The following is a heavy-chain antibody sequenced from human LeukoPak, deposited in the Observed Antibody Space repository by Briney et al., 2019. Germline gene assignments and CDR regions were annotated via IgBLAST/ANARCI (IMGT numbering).Heavy chain of an antibody. J-gene: IGHJ3*02. CDR3: ARDGDSSGYYLDAFDI. Sequence: PSETLSLTCTVSGGSLSSSSYYWGWIRQPPGKGLEWIGSIYYSGSTYYNPSLKSRVTISVDTSKNQFSLKLSSVTAADTAVYYCARDGDSSGYYLDAFDIWGQGTMVTVSS. D-gene: IGHD3-22*01. CDR1: GGSLSSSSYY. V-gene: IGHV4-39*07. CDR2: IYYSGST.